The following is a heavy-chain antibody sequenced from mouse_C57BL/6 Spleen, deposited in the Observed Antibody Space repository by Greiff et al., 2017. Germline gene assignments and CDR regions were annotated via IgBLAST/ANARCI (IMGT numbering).Heavy chain of an antibody. CDR1: GFNIKDDY. CDR2: IDPENGDT. J-gene: IGHJ3*01. D-gene: IGHD2-4*01. V-gene: IGHV14-4*01. CDR3: TKGNYDSY. Sequence: EVQLQQSGAELVRPGASVKLSCTASGFNIKDDYMHWVKQRPEQGLEWIGWIDPENGDTEYASKFHGKATITADTSSNTAYLQLSSLTSEDTAVYYCTKGNYDSYWDQGTLVTVSA.